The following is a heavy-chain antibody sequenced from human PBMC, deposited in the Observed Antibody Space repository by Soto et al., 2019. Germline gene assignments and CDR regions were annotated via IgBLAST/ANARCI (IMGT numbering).Heavy chain of an antibody. V-gene: IGHV3-48*02. D-gene: IGHD2-2*01. CDR2: ISGGGETI. J-gene: IGHJ4*02. CDR1: RFTFSDYS. CDR3: ASQYCSSTSCYGLGLDY. Sequence: EVQLVESGGDLVQPGGSLRLSCAASRFTFSDYSMNWVRQAPGKGLEWVSYISGGGETIYYADSVRGRFTISRDNAKNSLFLQMNSLREEDTAVYYCASQYCSSTSCYGLGLDYWGQGTLVTVSS.